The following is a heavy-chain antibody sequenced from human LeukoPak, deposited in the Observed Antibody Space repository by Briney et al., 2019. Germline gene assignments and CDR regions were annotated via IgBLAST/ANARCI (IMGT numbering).Heavy chain of an antibody. J-gene: IGHJ4*02. Sequence: SGGSLRLSCAASEFTFGTYWMCWVRQAPGKGLEWVSAISGSGGSTYYADSVKGRFTISRDNSKNTLYLQMNSLRAEDTAVYYCAKVNDFWSGYCDYWGQGTLVTVSS. V-gene: IGHV3-23*01. CDR1: EFTFGTYW. D-gene: IGHD3-3*01. CDR3: AKVNDFWSGYCDY. CDR2: ISGSGGST.